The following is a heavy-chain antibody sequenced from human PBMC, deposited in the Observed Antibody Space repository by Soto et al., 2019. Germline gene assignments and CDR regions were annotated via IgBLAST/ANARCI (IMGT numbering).Heavy chain of an antibody. CDR1: GYSFTSYW. Sequence: GESLKISCKGSGYSFTSYWIGWVLQMPGKGLEWMAIIYPGDSDTRYSPSFQGQVTISADKSISTAYLQWSSLKASDTAMYYCASHQYYESRAFDIWGQGTMVTVSS. V-gene: IGHV5-51*01. D-gene: IGHD3-3*01. CDR2: IYPGDSDT. J-gene: IGHJ3*02. CDR3: ASHQYYESRAFDI.